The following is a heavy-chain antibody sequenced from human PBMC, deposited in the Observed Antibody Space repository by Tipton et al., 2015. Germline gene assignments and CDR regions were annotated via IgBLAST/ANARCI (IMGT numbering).Heavy chain of an antibody. CDR3: ARARGRHGGLFDS. D-gene: IGHD4-23*01. CDR1: GGSFSGYY. CDR2: INHSGNT. V-gene: IGHV4-34*10. J-gene: IGHJ4*02. Sequence: TLSLTCAVYGGSFSGYYWSWIRQPPGEGLEWIGEINHSGNTYYNPSLKSRVTMSRDTSKNQFSLKLTSVTASDTAVYYCARARGRHGGLFDSWGQGILVTVSS.